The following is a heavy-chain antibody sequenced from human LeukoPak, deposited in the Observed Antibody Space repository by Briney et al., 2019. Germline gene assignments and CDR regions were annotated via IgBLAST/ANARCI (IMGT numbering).Heavy chain of an antibody. CDR1: GGSINSGSFY. D-gene: IGHD1-7*01. CDR3: AWNYYGTTYFY. J-gene: IGHJ4*02. Sequence: TLSLTCTVSGGSINSGSFYWSCIRQPAGEGLEWIGRISTSGSTDYNPSLKSRVTISLDTSKNQFSLRLNSVTAADTAVYYSAWNYYGTTYFYWGQGTLVTVSS. CDR2: ISTSGST. V-gene: IGHV4-61*02.